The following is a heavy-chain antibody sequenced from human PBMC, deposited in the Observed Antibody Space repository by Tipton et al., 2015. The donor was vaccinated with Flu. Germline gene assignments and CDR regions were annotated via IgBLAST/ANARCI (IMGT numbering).Heavy chain of an antibody. CDR2: IYYSGST. J-gene: IGHJ3*02. D-gene: IGHD3-22*01. CDR3: ARRGLVVVRRSDAFDI. V-gene: IGHV4-39*07. Sequence: TLSLTCTVSGGSISSSSYYWGWIRQPPGKGLEWIGSIYYSGSTYYNPSLKSRVTISVDTSKNQFSLKLSSVTAADTAVYYCARRGLVVVRRSDAFDICGKGTIVTGAS. CDR1: GGSISSSSYY.